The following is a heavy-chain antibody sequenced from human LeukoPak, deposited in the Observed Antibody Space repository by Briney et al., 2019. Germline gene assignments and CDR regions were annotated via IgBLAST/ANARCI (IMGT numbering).Heavy chain of an antibody. CDR3: ARAGSEGYYYYYMDV. CDR1: GYTFTGYY. V-gene: IGHV1-2*02. Sequence: ASVKVSCKASGYTFTGYYMHWVRQAPGQGLEWMGWINPNSGGTNYAQKFQGRVTMTRDTSISTAYLELSRLRSDDTAVYYCARAGSEGYYYYYMDVWGKGTTVTVSS. D-gene: IGHD3-10*01. J-gene: IGHJ6*03. CDR2: INPNSGGT.